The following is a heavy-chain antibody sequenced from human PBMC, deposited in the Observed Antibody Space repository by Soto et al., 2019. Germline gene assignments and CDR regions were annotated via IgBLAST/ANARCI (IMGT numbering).Heavy chain of an antibody. D-gene: IGHD5-12*01. CDR2: IIPIFGTA. J-gene: IGHJ2*01. CDR3: ARGNHRLLQLWYFDL. Sequence: QVQLVQSGAEVKKPGSSVTVSCKASGGTFSSYTISWVRQAPGQGLEWMGGIIPIFGTANYAQKFQGRVTITADDSTSTAYMELSSLRSEDTAVYSCARGNHRLLQLWYFDLWGRGTLVTVSS. CDR1: GGTFSSYT. V-gene: IGHV1-69*12.